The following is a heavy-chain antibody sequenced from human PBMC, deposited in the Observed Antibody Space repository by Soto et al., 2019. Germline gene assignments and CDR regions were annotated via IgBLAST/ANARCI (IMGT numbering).Heavy chain of an antibody. Sequence: EVQLVESGGGLVKPGGSLRLSCAASGFTFRSFTMNWVRQAPGKGLEWVSTISSNSAYIYYTDALRGRFTISRDNAKNSLHLQMNSLRAEDTAVYYCTRDASRDSSARCGFDPWGPGTLVTVSS. CDR3: TRDASRDSSARCGFDP. CDR2: ISSNSAYI. D-gene: IGHD6-13*01. CDR1: GFTFRSFT. V-gene: IGHV3-21*02. J-gene: IGHJ5*02.